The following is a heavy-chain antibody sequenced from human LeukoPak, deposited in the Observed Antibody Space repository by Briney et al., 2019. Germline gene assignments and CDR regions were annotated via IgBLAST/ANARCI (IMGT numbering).Heavy chain of an antibody. V-gene: IGHV4-39*01. CDR1: GDSIAGSSFY. CDR3: ARRGYYDSSGYYGRGMDV. J-gene: IGHJ6*03. D-gene: IGHD3-22*01. Sequence: SETLSLTCTVSGDSIAGSSFYWGWIRQPPGRKLEWVGSIFYSGSTYYNPSLKSRLTMSVDTSKNQFSLRLTSVTAADTAVYYCARRGYYDSSGYYGRGMDVWGKGTTVTVSS. CDR2: IFYSGST.